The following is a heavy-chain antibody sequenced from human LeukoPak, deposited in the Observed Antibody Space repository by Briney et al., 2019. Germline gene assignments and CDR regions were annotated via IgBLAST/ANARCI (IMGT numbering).Heavy chain of an antibody. CDR1: GFCVTNNF. CDR3: ARGDGYNFFDY. J-gene: IGHJ4*02. V-gene: IGHV3-53*01. D-gene: IGHD5-24*01. CDR2: FYVGGAT. Sequence: GSLKLSCAVSGFCVTNNFMSWVRQAPGKGLEWVSVFYVGGATYYADSVKGRFTISRDNSENTLYLQMKSLRAEDTAVYYCARGDGYNFFDYWGQGTLVTVSS.